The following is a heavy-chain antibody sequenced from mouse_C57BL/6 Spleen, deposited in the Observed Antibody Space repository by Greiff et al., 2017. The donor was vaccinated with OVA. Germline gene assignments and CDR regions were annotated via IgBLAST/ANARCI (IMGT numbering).Heavy chain of an antibody. J-gene: IGHJ3*01. Sequence: QVQLQQSGAELAKPGASVTLSCKASGYTFTSYWMHWVKQRPGQGLEWIGYINPSSGYTKYKQKFKDKATLTADKSSSTAYMQLSSLTSEDSAVYYCARGYYGSSSSWFGGWGQGTLVTVSA. CDR3: ARGYYGSSSSWFGG. CDR1: GYTFTSYW. D-gene: IGHD1-1*01. V-gene: IGHV1-7*01. CDR2: INPSSGYT.